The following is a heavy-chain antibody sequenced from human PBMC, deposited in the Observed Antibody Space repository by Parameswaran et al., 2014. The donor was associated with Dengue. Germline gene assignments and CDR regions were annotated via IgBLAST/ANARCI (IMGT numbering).Heavy chain of an antibody. V-gene: IGHV1-8*01. J-gene: IGHJ4*02. D-gene: IGHD4-17*01. Sequence: WVRQAPGQGLEWMGWMNPNSGNTGYAQKFQGRVTMTRNTSISTAYMELSSLRSEDTAVYYCASSNFYGDFDYWGQGTLVTVSS. CDR3: ASSNFYGDFDY. CDR2: MNPNSGNT.